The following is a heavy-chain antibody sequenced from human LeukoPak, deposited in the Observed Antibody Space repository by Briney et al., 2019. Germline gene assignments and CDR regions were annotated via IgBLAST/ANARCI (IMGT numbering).Heavy chain of an antibody. D-gene: IGHD3-22*01. J-gene: IGHJ4*02. CDR2: IVVDSGNT. V-gene: IGHV1-58*02. CDR1: GFTFTSSA. Sequence: GTSVKVSCKASGFTFTSSAMQWVRQARGQRLEWIGWIVVDSGNTNYAQKFQERVTITRDMSTSTAYMELSSLRSEDTAVYYCAAGTSSGSSPYFDYWGQGTLVTVSS. CDR3: AAGTSSGSSPYFDY.